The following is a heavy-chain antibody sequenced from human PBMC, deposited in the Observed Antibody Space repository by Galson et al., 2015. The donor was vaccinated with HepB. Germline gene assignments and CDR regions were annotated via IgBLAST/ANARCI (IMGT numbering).Heavy chain of an antibody. Sequence: TLSLTCTVSGDSIDSRGYYWSWIRHHPERGLEWIGYIHYNGDTYYNPSLKSRLDISRDTSKNQFSLSLKSVTAADTAVYYCARDLGFSGQLDFWGQGALVTVSS. V-gene: IGHV4-31*03. J-gene: IGHJ4*02. CDR1: GDSIDSRGYY. CDR2: IHYNGDT. D-gene: IGHD6-19*01. CDR3: ARDLGFSGQLDF.